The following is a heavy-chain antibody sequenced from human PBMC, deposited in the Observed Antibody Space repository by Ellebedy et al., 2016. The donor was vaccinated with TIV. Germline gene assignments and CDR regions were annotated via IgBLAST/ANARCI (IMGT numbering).Heavy chain of an antibody. CDR2: ISFSGVSEFP. V-gene: IGHV4-59*12. D-gene: IGHD3-22*01. J-gene: IGHJ3*02. CDR3: AKDQNYDTSGKDALDI. Sequence: SETLSLXXTMSGASIANYYMMWIRQFPGKGLEWLGVISFSGVSEFPTYNPSLESRLTMSMAPFTKEVTLSLKSLTAADTAVYYCAKDQNYDTSGKDALDIWGQGTMVTVSS. CDR1: GASIANYY.